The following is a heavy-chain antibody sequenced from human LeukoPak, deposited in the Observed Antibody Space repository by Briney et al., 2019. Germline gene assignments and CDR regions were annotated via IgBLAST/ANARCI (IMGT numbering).Heavy chain of an antibody. CDR3: ARDHYYDSSGYYVPYYYGMDV. CDR1: GGSISSGDYY. CDR2: IYYSGST. D-gene: IGHD3-22*01. V-gene: IGHV4-30-4*01. J-gene: IGHJ6*02. Sequence: SETLSLTCTVSGGSISSGDYYWSWIRQPPGKGLEWIGYIYYSGSTYYNPSLKSRVTISVDTSKNQFSLKLSSVTAADTAVYYCARDHYYDSSGYYVPYYYGMDVWGQGTTVTVSS.